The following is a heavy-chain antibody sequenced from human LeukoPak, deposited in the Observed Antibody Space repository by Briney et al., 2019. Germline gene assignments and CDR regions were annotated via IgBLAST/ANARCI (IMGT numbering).Heavy chain of an antibody. CDR2: ISNDVRNQ. CDR3: AKGAGSWPFDY. CDR1: GFTFSSYG. Sequence: GGSLRLSCAASGFTFSSYGMHWVRQAPGKGLEWVAAISNDVRNQYHADSVKGRFTISRDNSENTLYLQMNSLRVEDTAVYYCAKGAGSWPFDYWGQGTLVTVSS. V-gene: IGHV3-30*18. D-gene: IGHD3-16*01. J-gene: IGHJ4*02.